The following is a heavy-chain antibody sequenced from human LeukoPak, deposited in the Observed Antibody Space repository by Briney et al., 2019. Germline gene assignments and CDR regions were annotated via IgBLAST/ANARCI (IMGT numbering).Heavy chain of an antibody. Sequence: PSETLSLTCTVSGGSITSYYWSWIRQPPGKGLEWIGYIYYSGSTNYNPSLKSRVTISVDTSKDQFSLKLSSVTAADTAVYYCARRIFGSSGYYGNFDYWGQGTLVTVSS. V-gene: IGHV4-59*12. CDR3: ARRIFGSSGYYGNFDY. D-gene: IGHD3-22*01. CDR2: IYYSGST. CDR1: GGSITSYY. J-gene: IGHJ4*02.